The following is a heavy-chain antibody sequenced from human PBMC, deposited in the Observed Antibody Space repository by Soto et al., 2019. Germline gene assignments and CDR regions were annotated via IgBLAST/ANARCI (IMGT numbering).Heavy chain of an antibody. D-gene: IGHD3-3*01. CDR2: ISCDGTRT. Sequence: GGSLRLSCVTSGFKFDDYSMHWVRQAPGKGLEWVSLISCDGTRTYYADSVRGRFTISRDNSKNTLYLQMNSLRAEDTAVYYCAKDTPLYDFWSGYPLYFDYWGQGTLVTVSS. CDR1: GFKFDDYS. V-gene: IGHV3-43*01. J-gene: IGHJ4*02. CDR3: AKDTPLYDFWSGYPLYFDY.